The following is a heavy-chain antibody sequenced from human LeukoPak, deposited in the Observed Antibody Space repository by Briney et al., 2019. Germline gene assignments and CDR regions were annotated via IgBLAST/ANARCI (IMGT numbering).Heavy chain of an antibody. D-gene: IGHD3-9*01. Sequence: SGGPLRLSCAASGFTFDDYAMHWVRQAPGKGLEWVSGISWNSGSIGYADSVKGRFTISRDNAKNSLYLQMNSLRAEDTALYYCAKDIGYDILTGLTFDYWGQGTLVTVSS. CDR2: ISWNSGSI. V-gene: IGHV3-9*01. CDR3: AKDIGYDILTGLTFDY. CDR1: GFTFDDYA. J-gene: IGHJ4*02.